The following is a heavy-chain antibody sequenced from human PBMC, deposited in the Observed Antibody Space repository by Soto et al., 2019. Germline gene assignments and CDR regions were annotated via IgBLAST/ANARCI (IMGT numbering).Heavy chain of an antibody. CDR3: ARDFIAVAGTDDFDI. CDR1: VFTFISYC. V-gene: IGHV3-7*03. Sequence: ESXRLSCSASVFTFISYCISWFRQAPGKGLEWVANIKQDGSDKYYVDSVKGRFTISRYNAKNSLYLQMNSLRAEGTAVYYCARDFIAVAGTDDFDIRGQGTMVNV. CDR2: IKQDGSDK. J-gene: IGHJ3*02. D-gene: IGHD6-19*01.